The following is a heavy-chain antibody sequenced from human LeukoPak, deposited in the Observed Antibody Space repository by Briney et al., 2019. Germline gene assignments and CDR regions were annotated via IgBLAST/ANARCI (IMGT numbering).Heavy chain of an antibody. CDR1: GGSISSSSYY. D-gene: IGHD3-22*01. CDR2: IYYSGST. J-gene: IGHJ3*02. V-gene: IGHV4-39*07. CDR3: ARYDDSSGDYSRHGAFDI. Sequence: SETLSLTCTVSGGSISSSSYYWGWIRQPPGKGLEWIGSIYYSGSTYYNPSLKSRDTISVDTSKNQFSLKLSSVTAADTAVYYCARYDDSSGDYSRHGAFDIWGQGTMVTASS.